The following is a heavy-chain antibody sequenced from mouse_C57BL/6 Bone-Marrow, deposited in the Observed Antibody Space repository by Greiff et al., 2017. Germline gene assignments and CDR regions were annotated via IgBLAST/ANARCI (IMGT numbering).Heavy chain of an antibody. D-gene: IGHD2-5*01. Sequence: VQLQQSGAELVRPGTSVKVSCKASGYAFTNYLLEWVKQRPGQGLEWIGVINPGSGGTNYNEKFKGKATLTADKSSSTAYMQLSSLTSEDSAVYFCARTPYSNYVFDYWGQGTTLTVSS. CDR1: GYAFTNYL. CDR2: INPGSGGT. V-gene: IGHV1-54*01. CDR3: ARTPYSNYVFDY. J-gene: IGHJ2*01.